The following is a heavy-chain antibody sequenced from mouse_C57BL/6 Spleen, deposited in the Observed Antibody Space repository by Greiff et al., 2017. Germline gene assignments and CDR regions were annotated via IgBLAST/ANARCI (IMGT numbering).Heavy chain of an antibody. CDR1: GYTFTSYG. CDR2: IYIGNGYT. V-gene: IGHV1-58*01. J-gene: IGHJ1*03. CDR3: ARLGYYGSSWDWYFDV. D-gene: IGHD1-1*01. Sequence: VQLKESGAELVRPGSSVKMSCKTSGYTFTSYGINWVKQRPGQGLEWIGYIYIGNGYTEYNEKFKGKATLTSDTSSSTAYMQLSSLTSEDSAIYFCARLGYYGSSWDWYFDVWGTGTTVTVSS.